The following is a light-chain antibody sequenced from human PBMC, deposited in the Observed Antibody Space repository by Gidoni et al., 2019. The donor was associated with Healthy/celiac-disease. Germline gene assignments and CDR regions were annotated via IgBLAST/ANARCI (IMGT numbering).Light chain of an antibody. CDR2: WAS. CDR1: QSVLYSSNNKNY. V-gene: IGKV4-1*01. J-gene: IGKJ3*01. CDR3: QQYYSTPCT. Sequence: DIEMTQSPDSLAVSLGERANINCKSSQSVLYSSNNKNYLAWYQQKPGQPPKLLIYWASTRESGVPDRLSGSGSGTDFTLTISSLQAEDVAVYYCQQYYSTPCTFGPGTKVDIK.